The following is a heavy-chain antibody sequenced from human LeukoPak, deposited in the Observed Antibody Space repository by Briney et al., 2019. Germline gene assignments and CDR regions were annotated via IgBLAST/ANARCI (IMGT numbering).Heavy chain of an antibody. CDR1: GFTFSSYG. CDR3: ARDTRTFDY. D-gene: IGHD1-26*01. CDR2: IWYDGSNK. V-gene: IGHV3-33*01. Sequence: GGSLRLSCAASGFTFSSYGMHWVRQAPGKGLEWVAVIWYDGSNKYYADSVKGRFTISRDNAKNSLFLQMNSLRAEDTAVYYCARDTRTFDYWGQGTLVTVSS. J-gene: IGHJ4*02.